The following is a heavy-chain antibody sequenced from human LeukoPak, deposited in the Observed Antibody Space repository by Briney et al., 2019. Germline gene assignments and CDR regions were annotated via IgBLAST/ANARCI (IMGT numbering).Heavy chain of an antibody. CDR3: ARDSEYYYDSSGYYAGAFDI. Sequence: GGSLRLSCAASGFTFSSYGMHWVRQAPGKGLEWAAAIWYDGSNKYYADSVKGRFTISRDNSKNTLYLQMNSLRAEDTAVYYCARDSEYYYDSSGYYAGAFDIWGQGTMVTVSS. D-gene: IGHD3-22*01. CDR2: IWYDGSNK. J-gene: IGHJ3*02. V-gene: IGHV3-33*01. CDR1: GFTFSSYG.